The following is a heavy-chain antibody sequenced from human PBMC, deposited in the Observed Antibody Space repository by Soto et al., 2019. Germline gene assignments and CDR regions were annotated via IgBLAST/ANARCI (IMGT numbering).Heavy chain of an antibody. CDR2: VYYGGST. CDR1: GGSISSSSYY. Sequence: SETLSLACTVSGGSISSSSYYWGWIRQPPGKGLEWIGNVYYGGSTYYNPSLKSRVTISVETSKSQFSRKLSSVTAADTAVYYCAGGDYYHSSGYYFYYYTMDVWGQGTTVTVS. CDR3: AGGDYYHSSGYYFYYYTMDV. J-gene: IGHJ6*02. V-gene: IGHV4-39*01. D-gene: IGHD3-22*01.